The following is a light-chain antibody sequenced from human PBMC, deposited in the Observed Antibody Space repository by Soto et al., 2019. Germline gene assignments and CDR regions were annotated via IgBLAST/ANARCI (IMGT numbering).Light chain of an antibody. CDR3: QQYGSSPIT. CDR2: DAT. V-gene: IGKV3D-20*01. CDR1: QTISSSF. J-gene: IGKJ5*01. Sequence: IVLTQSPATLSLSPGERVTLSCGASQTISSSFLAWYQQKPGLAPRLLLYDATNRATGIPDRFSASGSGTDFTLTISRLEPEDFAVYYCQQYGSSPITFGQGTRLEIK.